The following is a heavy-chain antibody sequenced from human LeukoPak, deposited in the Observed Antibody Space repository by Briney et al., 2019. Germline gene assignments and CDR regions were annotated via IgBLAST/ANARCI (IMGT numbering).Heavy chain of an antibody. CDR3: ARRGVGVFTDH. CDR1: GYIFTSVW. V-gene: IGHV5-51*01. J-gene: IGHJ4*02. Sequence: GESLKISCKTSGYIFTSVWIGWVRQKPGKGLEWVALIYPHNSQTIYSPSSEGQVTIPADKSISTAYLQWNSLKASDTAMYYCARRGVGVFTDHWGPGTLVTVSS. D-gene: IGHD3-10*01. CDR2: IYPHNSQT.